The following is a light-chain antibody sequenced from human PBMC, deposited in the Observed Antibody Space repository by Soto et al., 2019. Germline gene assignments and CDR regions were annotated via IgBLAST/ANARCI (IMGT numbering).Light chain of an antibody. Sequence: DIPLTQSHSTLSASVGGRVSIXCRASQSISSWLAWYQQKPGKAPKLLIYDASSLESGVPSRFSGSGSGTEFTLTISSLQPDDFATYYCQQYNSYSWTFGQGTKVDIK. J-gene: IGKJ1*01. CDR1: QSISSW. V-gene: IGKV1-5*01. CDR3: QQYNSYSWT. CDR2: DAS.